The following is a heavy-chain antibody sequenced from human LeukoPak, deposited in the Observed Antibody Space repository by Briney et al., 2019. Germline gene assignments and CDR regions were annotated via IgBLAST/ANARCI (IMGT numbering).Heavy chain of an antibody. Sequence: SETLSLTCTVSGGSFSSGDYYWGWIRQPPGKGLEWIASIYYSGSTYYSPSLKSRVTISLDTSKHQFSLKLSSVTAADTAVYYCARRNNSWFQGCFDYWGQGTLVTVSS. D-gene: IGHD6-13*01. CDR3: ARRNNSWFQGCFDY. V-gene: IGHV4-39*01. CDR1: GGSFSSGDYY. J-gene: IGHJ4*02. CDR2: IYYSGST.